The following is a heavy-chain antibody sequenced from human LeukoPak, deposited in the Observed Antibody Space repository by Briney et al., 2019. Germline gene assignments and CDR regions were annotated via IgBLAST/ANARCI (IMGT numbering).Heavy chain of an antibody. J-gene: IGHJ3*02. CDR1: GYTFTGYY. V-gene: IGHV1-2*06. Sequence: EASVKVSCKASGYTFTGYYMHWVRRAPGQGLEWMGRINPNSGGTNYAQKFQGRVTMTRDTSISTAYMELSRLRSDDTAVYYCARGHYDSSGYYYDGGLDIWGQGTMVTVSS. CDR3: ARGHYDSSGYYYDGGLDI. D-gene: IGHD3-22*01. CDR2: INPNSGGT.